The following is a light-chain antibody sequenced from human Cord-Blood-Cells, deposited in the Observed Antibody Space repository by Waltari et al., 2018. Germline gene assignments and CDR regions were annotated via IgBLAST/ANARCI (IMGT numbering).Light chain of an antibody. J-gene: IGKJ1*01. CDR1: QSVLYSSNNKNY. V-gene: IGKV4-1*01. CDR3: QQYYSTPWT. Sequence: DIVMTQSPDSLAVSLGERATINCKSSQSVLYSSNNKNYLAWYQQKPGQPPKLLIYWASTRESGFPDRFSVCGSGTDFTLTISSLQAEDVAVYYCQQYYSTPWTFGQGTKVEIK. CDR2: WAS.